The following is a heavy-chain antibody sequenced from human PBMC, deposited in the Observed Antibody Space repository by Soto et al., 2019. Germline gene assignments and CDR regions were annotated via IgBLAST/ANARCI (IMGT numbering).Heavy chain of an antibody. CDR1: GYTFSAYY. Sequence: QVQLVQSGAEVKEPGDSVRVSCEASGYTFSAYYIHWVRQAPGQGLEWMGWINPKFGDTTYAQDFQGRVPMTRDMSTSTVYMELSRLTSDDTAIYYCARNMDYYYGPGSGNGHGVWGQGTTVTVFS. D-gene: IGHD3-10*01. CDR2: INPKFGDT. V-gene: IGHV1-2*02. CDR3: ARNMDYYYGPGSGNGHGV. J-gene: IGHJ6*02.